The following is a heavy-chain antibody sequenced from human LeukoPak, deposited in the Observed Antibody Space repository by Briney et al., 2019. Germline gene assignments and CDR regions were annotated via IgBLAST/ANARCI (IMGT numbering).Heavy chain of an antibody. J-gene: IGHJ4*02. CDR2: ISSSSSYI. CDR1: GFTFSSYS. V-gene: IGHV3-21*01. CDR3: ARVSGCYSTSEYYFDY. Sequence: GGSLRLSCAASGFTFSSYSMNWVRQAPGKGLEWVSSISSSSSYIYYADSVKGRFTISRDNAKNSLYLQMNSLRAEDTAVYYCARVSGCYSTSEYYFDYWGQGTLVTVSS. D-gene: IGHD3-22*01.